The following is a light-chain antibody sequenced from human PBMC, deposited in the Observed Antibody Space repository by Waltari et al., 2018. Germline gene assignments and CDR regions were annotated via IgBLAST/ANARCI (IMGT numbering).Light chain of an antibody. V-gene: IGLV2-14*01. CDR1: SSDVGGYNY. CDR2: DVS. J-gene: IGLJ1*01. Sequence: QSALTQPASVSGSPGQSITISCTGTSSDVGGYNYVSWYQQHPGKAPNLMIYDVSKRPSGVSNLFSGSKSGNTASLTISGLQAEDEADYYCSSYTSSSTYVFGTGTKVTVL. CDR3: SSYTSSSTYV.